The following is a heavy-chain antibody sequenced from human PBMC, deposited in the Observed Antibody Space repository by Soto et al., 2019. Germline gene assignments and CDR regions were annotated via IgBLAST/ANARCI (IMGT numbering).Heavy chain of an antibody. CDR2: ISYDGSNK. V-gene: IGHV3-30-3*01. Sequence: GGSLRLSCAASGFTFSSYAMHWVRQAPGKGLEWVAVISYDGSNKYYADSVKGRFTISRDNSKNTLYLQMNSLRAEDTAVYYCARDQGPATTFDYWGQGTLVTVSS. D-gene: IGHD1-26*01. CDR3: ARDQGPATTFDY. J-gene: IGHJ4*02. CDR1: GFTFSSYA.